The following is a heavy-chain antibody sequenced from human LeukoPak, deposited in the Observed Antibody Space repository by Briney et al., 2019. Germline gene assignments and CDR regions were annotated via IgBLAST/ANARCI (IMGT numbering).Heavy chain of an antibody. CDR1: GYTFTSYD. CDR2: MSPNSGNT. CDR3: ARKKPGYYNFWSGYSVDFDY. Sequence: ASVKVSCKASGYTFTSYDINWVRQATGQGLEWMGWMSPNSGNTGYAQKFQGRVTMTRNTSISTAYMELSSLRSEDTAVYYCARKKPGYYNFWSGYSVDFDYWGQGTLVTVSS. J-gene: IGHJ4*02. V-gene: IGHV1-8*01. D-gene: IGHD3-3*01.